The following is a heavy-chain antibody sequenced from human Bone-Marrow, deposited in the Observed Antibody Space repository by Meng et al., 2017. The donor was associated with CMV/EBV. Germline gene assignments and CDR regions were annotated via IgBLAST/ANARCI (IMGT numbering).Heavy chain of an antibody. Sequence: GGSLRLSCAASGFTFSSYSMNWVRQAPGKGLEWVSSISSSSSYIYYADSVKGRFTISRDNSKNTLYLQMNSLRAEDTAVYYCARAAYSSGWPLLDCWGQGTLVTVSS. CDR1: GFTFSSYS. CDR2: ISSSSSYI. V-gene: IGHV3-21*01. CDR3: ARAAYSSGWPLLDC. J-gene: IGHJ4*02. D-gene: IGHD6-19*01.